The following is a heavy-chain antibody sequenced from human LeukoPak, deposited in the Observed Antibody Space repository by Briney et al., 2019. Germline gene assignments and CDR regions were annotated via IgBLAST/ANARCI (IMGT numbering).Heavy chain of an antibody. V-gene: IGHV3-21*05. CDR3: AREEYSYDPSNLYGMDV. CDR2: ISSSSSYI. J-gene: IGHJ6*02. Sequence: PGGSLRLSCAASGFTFSSYSMNWVRQAPGKGLEWVSYISSSSSYIYYADSVKGRFTISRDNAKNSLYLQMNSLRAEDTAVYYCAREEYSYDPSNLYGMDVWGQGTTVTVSS. CDR1: GFTFSSYS. D-gene: IGHD5-18*01.